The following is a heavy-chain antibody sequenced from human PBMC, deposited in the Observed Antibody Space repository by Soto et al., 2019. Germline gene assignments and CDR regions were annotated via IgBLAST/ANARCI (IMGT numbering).Heavy chain of an antibody. CDR1: GGSISSYY. CDR2: IYYSGST. CDR3: ARHARYYDILTGYSTLSWFDP. J-gene: IGHJ5*02. V-gene: IGHV4-59*08. D-gene: IGHD3-9*01. Sequence: SETLSLTCTVPGGSISSYYWSWIRQPPGKGLEWIGYIYYSGSTNYNPSLKSRVTISVDTSKNQFSLKLNSVTAADTAVYYCARHARYYDILTGYSTLSWFDPWGQGTLVTVS.